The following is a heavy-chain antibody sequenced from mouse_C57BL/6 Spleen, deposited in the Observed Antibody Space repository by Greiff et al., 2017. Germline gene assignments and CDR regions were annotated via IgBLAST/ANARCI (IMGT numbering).Heavy chain of an antibody. V-gene: IGHV14-4*01. D-gene: IGHD2-12*01. CDR3: TTYSFDY. Sequence: VQLMQSGAELVRPGASVKLSCTASGFNIKDDYMHWVKQRPDQGLEWIGWIGPETGDTEYASKFQGKATIKADTSSNTAYLQICSLTSEDTAVYYCTTYSFDYWGQGTTLTVSS. CDR2: IGPETGDT. J-gene: IGHJ2*01. CDR1: GFNIKDDY.